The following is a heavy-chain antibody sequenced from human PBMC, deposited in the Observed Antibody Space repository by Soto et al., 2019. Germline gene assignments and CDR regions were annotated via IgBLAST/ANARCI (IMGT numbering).Heavy chain of an antibody. Sequence: GGSLRLSCAASGFTFSSYDMHWVRQATGKGLEWVSTIGIAGDTYYPGSVKGRFTISRENAKNSLYLQMNSLRAGDTAVYYCARDGLYRSRRMDVWGQGTTVTVSS. CDR1: GFTFSSYD. CDR3: ARDGLYRSRRMDV. V-gene: IGHV3-13*04. J-gene: IGHJ6*02. CDR2: IGIAGDT. D-gene: IGHD3-16*01.